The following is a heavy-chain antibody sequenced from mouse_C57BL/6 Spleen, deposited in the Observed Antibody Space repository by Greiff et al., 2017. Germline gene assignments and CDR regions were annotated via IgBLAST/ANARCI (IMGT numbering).Heavy chain of an antibody. Sequence: QVQLQPSGAELARPGASVKMSCKASGYTFTSYTMHWVKQRPGQGLEWIGYINPSSGYTKYNQKFKDKATLTADKSSSTAYMQLSSLTAEDSAVYYCARSNRDDDAMDYWGQGTSVTVSS. J-gene: IGHJ4*01. V-gene: IGHV1-4*01. CDR3: ARSNRDDDAMDY. CDR2: INPSSGYT. D-gene: IGHD2-14*01. CDR1: GYTFTSYT.